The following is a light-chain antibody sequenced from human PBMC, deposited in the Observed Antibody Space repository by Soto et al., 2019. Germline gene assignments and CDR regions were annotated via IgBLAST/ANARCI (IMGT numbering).Light chain of an antibody. V-gene: IGKV3-20*01. CDR3: QQHISWPLT. CDR1: QSVSSTY. J-gene: IGKJ4*01. CDR2: AAS. Sequence: EIVLTQSPGTLSLSPGERATLSCRASQSVSSTYLAWYQHKPGQAPRLLIYAASSRATGIPDRFSGSGSGTDFTLTISRLEPEDFAVYYCQQHISWPLTFGGGTKVEI.